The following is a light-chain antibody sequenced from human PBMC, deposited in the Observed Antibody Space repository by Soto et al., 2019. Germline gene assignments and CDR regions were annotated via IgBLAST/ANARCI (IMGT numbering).Light chain of an antibody. CDR1: SSDVGDYKY. CDR2: EVT. V-gene: IGLV2-14*01. Sequence: QSALTQPASVSGSPGQSITISCTGTSSDVGDYKYVSWYQHHPGKAPKLMIHEVTNRPSWVSNRFTGSKSGNTASLTISGLQAEDEGDYYCTSYTTSSTLVFGGGTKLTVL. J-gene: IGLJ2*01. CDR3: TSYTTSSTLV.